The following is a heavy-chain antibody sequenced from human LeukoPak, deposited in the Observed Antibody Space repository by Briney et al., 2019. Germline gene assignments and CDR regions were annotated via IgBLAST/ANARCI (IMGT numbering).Heavy chain of an antibody. CDR1: GFTFSSYS. CDR3: ARDAGYYDSSGYYTNQYYYYYGMDV. J-gene: IGHJ6*02. CDR2: ISSSSSNI. D-gene: IGHD3-22*01. V-gene: IGHV3-48*01. Sequence: GGSLRLSCAASGFTFSSYSMNWVRQAPGKGLEWVSYISSSSSNIYYADSVKGRFTISRDNAKNSLYLQMNSLRAEDTAVYYCARDAGYYDSSGYYTNQYYYYYGMDVWGQGTTVTVSS.